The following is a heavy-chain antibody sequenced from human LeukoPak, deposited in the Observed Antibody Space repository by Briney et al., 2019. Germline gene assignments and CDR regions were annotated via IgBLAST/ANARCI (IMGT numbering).Heavy chain of an antibody. J-gene: IGHJ4*02. Sequence: GGSLRLSCTASGFTFGDYAMSWVRQAPGKGLEWVGFIRSKTYGGTTEYAASVKGRFTISRDDSKSIAYLQMNSLKTEDIAVYYCTTFLVAGRAYWGQGTLVTVSS. CDR3: TTFLVAGRAY. V-gene: IGHV3-49*04. D-gene: IGHD6-19*01. CDR1: GFTFGDYA. CDR2: IRSKTYGGTT.